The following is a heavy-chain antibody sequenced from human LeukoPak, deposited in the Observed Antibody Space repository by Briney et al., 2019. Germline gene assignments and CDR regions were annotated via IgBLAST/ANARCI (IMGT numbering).Heavy chain of an antibody. CDR1: GFTFSSYA. CDR3: AXTKDYYDSSGXSNWFDP. V-gene: IGHV3-23*01. Sequence: GGSLRLSCAASGFTFSSYAMSWVRQAPGKGLEWVSAISGSGGSTYYADSVKGRFTISRDNSKNTLYLQMNSLRAEDTAVYYCAXTKDYYDSSGXSNWFDPWGXGXLXXVS. J-gene: IGHJ5*02. CDR2: ISGSGGST. D-gene: IGHD3-22*01.